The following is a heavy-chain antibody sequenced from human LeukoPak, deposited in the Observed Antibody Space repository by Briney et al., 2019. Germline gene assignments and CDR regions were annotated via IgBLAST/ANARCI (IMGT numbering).Heavy chain of an antibody. V-gene: IGHV4-39*07. CDR2: IYYSGST. Sequence: SETLSLTCTVSGGSISSSSYYWGWIRQPPGKGLEWIGNIYYSGSTYYNPSLKSRVTISVDTSKNQFSLKLSSVTAADTAVYYCTSYFWSGYYSYYFDYWGQGTLVTVSS. J-gene: IGHJ4*02. CDR1: GGSISSSSYY. CDR3: TSYFWSGYYSYYFDY. D-gene: IGHD3-3*01.